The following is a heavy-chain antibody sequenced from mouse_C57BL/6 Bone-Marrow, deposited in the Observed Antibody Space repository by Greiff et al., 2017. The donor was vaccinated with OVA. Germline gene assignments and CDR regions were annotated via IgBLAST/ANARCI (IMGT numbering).Heavy chain of an antibody. CDR3: ARDGHYDDGYYAMDY. D-gene: IGHD2-4*01. Sequence: EVKVVESGGGLVQSGRSLRLSCATSGFTFSDFYMEWVRQAPGKGLEWIAASRNKANDYTTEYSASVKGRFIVSRDTSQSILYLQMNARRAKDTAIYYCARDGHYDDGYYAMDYWGQGTSVTVSS. V-gene: IGHV7-1*01. J-gene: IGHJ4*01. CDR2: SRNKANDYTT. CDR1: GFTFSDFY.